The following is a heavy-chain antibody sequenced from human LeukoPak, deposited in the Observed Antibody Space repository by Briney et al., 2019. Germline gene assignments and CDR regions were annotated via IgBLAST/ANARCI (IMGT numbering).Heavy chain of an antibody. CDR1: GGSISSFY. J-gene: IGHJ4*02. D-gene: IGHD2-2*01. CDR2: IYTSGST. CDR3: ATGYCSTTGCYDY. V-gene: IGHV4-4*07. Sequence: AETLSLTCTVSGGSISSFYWSWIRQPGGKGLEWIGRIYTSGSTNYNPSLRTRVTMSLDTSKNQFSLKLSSVTAADTAVYYCATGYCSTTGCYDYWGQGTLVTVSS.